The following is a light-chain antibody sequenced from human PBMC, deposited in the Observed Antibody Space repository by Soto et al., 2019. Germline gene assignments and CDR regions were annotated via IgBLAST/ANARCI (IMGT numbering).Light chain of an antibody. CDR1: SSDVGGYNY. J-gene: IGLJ1*01. V-gene: IGLV2-14*01. CDR2: DVS. Sequence: QSVLTQPASVSGSPGQSITISCTGTSSDVGGYNYVPWYQQHPGKAPKLMIYDVSYRPSGVSNRFSGSKSGDTASLTISGLQAEDEADYYCSSYTRSTSYVFGTGTKVTVL. CDR3: SSYTRSTSYV.